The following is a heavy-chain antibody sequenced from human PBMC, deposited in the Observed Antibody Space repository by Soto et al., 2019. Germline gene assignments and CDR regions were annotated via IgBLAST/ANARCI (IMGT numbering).Heavy chain of an antibody. Sequence: QVQLVESGGGLVQPGGSLRLSCIASGFSFDDHYMTWVRQAPGKGLEWISQISKRGDKIFYADSVRGRFTISRDNDKNALYLQLSSLRDEDTAVYYCARIKTAAPWMQCLDHWGQGTLVTVSS. V-gene: IGHV3-11*01. J-gene: IGHJ4*02. CDR3: ARIKTAAPWMQCLDH. D-gene: IGHD2-21*02. CDR2: ISKRGDKI. CDR1: GFSFDDHY.